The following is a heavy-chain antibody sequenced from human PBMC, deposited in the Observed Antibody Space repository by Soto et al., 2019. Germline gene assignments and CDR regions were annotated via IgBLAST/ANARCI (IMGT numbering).Heavy chain of an antibody. Sequence: ASVKVSCKASGYTFTSYGISWVRQAPGQGLEWMGWISAYNGNTNYAQKLQGRVTMTTDTSTSTAYMELRSLRSDDTAVYYCARGACSSTSCRSRNCYYYYMDVWGKGTTVTVSS. CDR3: ARGACSSTSCRSRNCYYYYMDV. J-gene: IGHJ6*03. CDR2: ISAYNGNT. CDR1: GYTFTSYG. D-gene: IGHD2-2*01. V-gene: IGHV1-18*01.